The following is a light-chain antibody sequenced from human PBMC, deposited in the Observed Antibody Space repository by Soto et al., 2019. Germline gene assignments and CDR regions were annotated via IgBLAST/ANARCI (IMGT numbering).Light chain of an antibody. J-gene: IGKJ2*01. V-gene: IGKV2-28*01. Sequence: EIVMTQSPPSLTVTPGEPASISCSSSQRLLHNNGNIFLDWYLQKPGQSPQLLIYLGFNRASGVPDRVSGSGAGTDFTLNISRVEAEDAGIYYCMQALQTPYTFGQGTKLEIK. CDR3: MQALQTPYT. CDR2: LGF. CDR1: QRLLHNNGNIF.